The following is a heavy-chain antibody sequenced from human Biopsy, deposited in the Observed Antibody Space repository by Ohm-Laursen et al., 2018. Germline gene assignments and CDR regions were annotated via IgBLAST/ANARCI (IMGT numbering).Heavy chain of an antibody. CDR3: TTYQY. V-gene: IGHV3-15*01. D-gene: IGHD3-16*02. CDR1: GLTFTTAL. CDR2: IKSKTDGGTI. Sequence: SLRLSCAASGLTFTTALMSWVRQAPGKGLEWVGRIKSKTDGGTIDYAASVKDRIIISRDDSKKTVYLQMNNLKTEDTCVYYCTTYQYWGQGTLVTVSS. J-gene: IGHJ4*02.